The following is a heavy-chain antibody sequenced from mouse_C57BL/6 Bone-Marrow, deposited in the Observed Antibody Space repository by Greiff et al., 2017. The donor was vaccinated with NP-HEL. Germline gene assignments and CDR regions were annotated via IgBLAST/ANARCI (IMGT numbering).Heavy chain of an antibody. Sequence: VHVKQSGAELVKPGASVKLSCTASGFNIKDYYMHWVKQRTEQGLEWIGRIDPEDGETKYAPKFQGKATITADTSSNTAYLQLSSLTSEDTAVYYCASSITTVVAPYFDVWGTGTTVTVSS. CDR2: IDPEDGET. D-gene: IGHD1-1*01. V-gene: IGHV14-2*01. CDR3: ASSITTVVAPYFDV. J-gene: IGHJ1*03. CDR1: GFNIKDYY.